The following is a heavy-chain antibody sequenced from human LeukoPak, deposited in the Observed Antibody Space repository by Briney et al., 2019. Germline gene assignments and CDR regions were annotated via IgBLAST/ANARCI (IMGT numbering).Heavy chain of an antibody. V-gene: IGHV1-18*01. CDR1: GYTFTSYG. CDR2: ISSYNGNT. Sequence: ASVKVFCKASGYTFTSYGISWVRQAPGQGLEWMGWISSYNGNTNYAQKLQGRVTMTTDTSASAAYMELRSLRSDDTAVYYCARHTLYGSGSYYVYYFDYWGQGTLVTVSS. J-gene: IGHJ4*02. CDR3: ARHTLYGSGSYYVYYFDY. D-gene: IGHD3-10*01.